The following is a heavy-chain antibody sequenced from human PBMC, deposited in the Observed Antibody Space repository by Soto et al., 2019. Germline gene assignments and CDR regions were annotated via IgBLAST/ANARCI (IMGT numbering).Heavy chain of an antibody. V-gene: IGHV1-46*01. CDR2: INPSGGST. CDR1: GYTFTDYY. D-gene: IGHD6-19*01. J-gene: IGHJ5*02. Sequence: ASVKVSCKASGYTFTDYYLHWVRQAPGQGLEWMGIINPSGGSTSYAQKFQGRVTMTRDTSTSTVYMELSSLRSEDAAVYYCARDRYGQWLTHNWFDPWGQGTLVTVSS. CDR3: ARDRYGQWLTHNWFDP.